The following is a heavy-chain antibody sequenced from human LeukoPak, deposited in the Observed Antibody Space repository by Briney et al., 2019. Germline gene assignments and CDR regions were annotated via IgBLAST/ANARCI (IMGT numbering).Heavy chain of an antibody. CDR3: ATNVGATTSDWFDP. Sequence: PSETLSLTCSVSGGSIDSSSSYWGWIRQPPGKGPEWIGSIYYSESTEYNPSLKSRVTISVDTSKNQFSLKLSSVTAADTAVYYCATNVGATTSDWFDPWGQGTLVTVSS. V-gene: IGHV4-39*07. J-gene: IGHJ5*02. D-gene: IGHD1-26*01. CDR2: IYYSEST. CDR1: GGSIDSSSSY.